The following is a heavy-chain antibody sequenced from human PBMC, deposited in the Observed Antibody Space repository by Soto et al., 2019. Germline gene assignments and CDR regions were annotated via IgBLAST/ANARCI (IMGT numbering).Heavy chain of an antibody. CDR3: ARDLSYCSGGSCYLHAFDI. D-gene: IGHD2-15*01. J-gene: IGHJ3*02. CDR1: GFTFSSYW. V-gene: IGHV3-7*01. CDR2: IKQDGSEK. Sequence: EVQLVESGGGLVQPGGSLRLSCAASGFTFSSYWMSWVRQAPGKGLEWVANIKQDGSEKYYVDSVKGRFTISRDNAKNSLYLQMNSLRAEDTAVYYCARDLSYCSGGSCYLHAFDIWGQGTMVTVSS.